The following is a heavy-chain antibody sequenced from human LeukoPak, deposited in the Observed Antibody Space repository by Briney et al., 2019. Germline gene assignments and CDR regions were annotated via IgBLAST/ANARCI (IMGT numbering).Heavy chain of an antibody. V-gene: IGHV1-69*01. CDR2: IIPIFGTA. J-gene: IGHJ5*02. Sequence: GSSVKVSCKASGGTFSSYAISWVRPAPGQGLEWMGGIIPIFGTANYAQKFQGRVTITADESTSTAYMELSSLRSEDTAVYYCARKAPNDSSGYYYRGQFDPWGQGTLVTVSS. CDR3: ARKAPNDSSGYYYRGQFDP. D-gene: IGHD3-22*01. CDR1: GGTFSSYA.